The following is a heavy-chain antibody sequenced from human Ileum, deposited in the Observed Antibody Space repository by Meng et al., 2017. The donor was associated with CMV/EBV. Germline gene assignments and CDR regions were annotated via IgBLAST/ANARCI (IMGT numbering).Heavy chain of an antibody. CDR1: GFSFSTSKAG. J-gene: IGHJ4*02. CDR3: VHRSYSGQDDY. D-gene: IGHD5-12*01. V-gene: IGHV2-5*02. Sequence: QIPLKESGPTMVKPTQTLPLTCTFSGFSFSTSKAGVGWIRLPPGKALEWLALIYWDDDTRYNPSLKTRLTITKDTSKNQVILTMTKMDPADTATYFCVHRSYSGQDDYWGQGALVTVSS. CDR2: IYWDDDT.